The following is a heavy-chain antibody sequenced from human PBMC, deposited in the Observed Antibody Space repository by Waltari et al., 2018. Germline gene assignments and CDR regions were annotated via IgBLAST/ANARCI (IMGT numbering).Heavy chain of an antibody. CDR1: GGSLSSSSYY. CDR2: IYYSGST. D-gene: IGHD6-13*01. V-gene: IGHV4-39*01. CDR3: ATQPTGYSSSWPY. Sequence: QLQLQESGPGLVKPSETLSLTCTVSGGSLSSSSYYWVWLRQPPGKGREWIGSIYYSGSTYYNPSLKSRVTISVDTSKNQFSLKLSSVTAADTAVYYCATQPTGYSSSWPYWGQGTLVTVSS. J-gene: IGHJ4*02.